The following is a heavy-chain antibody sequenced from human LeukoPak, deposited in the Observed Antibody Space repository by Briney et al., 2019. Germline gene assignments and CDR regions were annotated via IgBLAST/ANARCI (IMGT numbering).Heavy chain of an antibody. CDR1: GFTFSSYS. CDR2: ISSSSSTI. V-gene: IGHV3-48*01. CDR3: ARDPRGVAARADY. Sequence: QTEGSLRLPCAASGFTFSSYSMNWVRQAPGKGLEWLSYISSSSSTIYYADSVKGRFTISRDNAKNSLYLQMNSLRAEDTAVYYCARDPRGVAARADYWGQGTLVTVSS. D-gene: IGHD6-6*01. J-gene: IGHJ4*02.